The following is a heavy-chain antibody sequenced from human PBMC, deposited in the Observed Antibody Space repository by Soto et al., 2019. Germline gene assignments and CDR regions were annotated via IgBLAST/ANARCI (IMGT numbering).Heavy chain of an antibody. CDR1: GGSISSYY. CDR2: IYYSGST. CDR3: ARGTTSIVHDAFVI. V-gene: IGHV4-59*01. J-gene: IGHJ3*02. D-gene: IGHD6-6*01. Sequence: SETLSLTCTVSGGSISSYYWSWIRQPPGKGLEWIGYIYYSGSTNYNPSLKSRVTISVDTSKNQFSLKLSSVTAADRAVYYCARGTTSIVHDAFVIGGQGTMVPV.